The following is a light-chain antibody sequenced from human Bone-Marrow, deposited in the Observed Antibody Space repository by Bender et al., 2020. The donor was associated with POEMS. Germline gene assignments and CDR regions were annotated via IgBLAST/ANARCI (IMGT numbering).Light chain of an antibody. Sequence: QSALTQPASVSGSPGQSITISCTGTSSDVGGYNFVSWYQQHPGKAPKLMIYEVTERPSGVPDRFSGSKSGNTASLTVSGLQADDEADYYCSSYAGNNNMVFGGGTQLTVL. CDR3: SSYAGNNNMV. CDR1: SSDVGGYNF. CDR2: EVT. V-gene: IGLV2-8*01. J-gene: IGLJ2*01.